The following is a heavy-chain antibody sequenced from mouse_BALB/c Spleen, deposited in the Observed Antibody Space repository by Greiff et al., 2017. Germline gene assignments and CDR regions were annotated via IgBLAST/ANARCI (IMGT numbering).Heavy chain of an antibody. D-gene: IGHD4-1*02. CDR3: ASTEAWFAY. CDR2: IDPANGNT. CDR1: GFNIKDPY. V-gene: IGHV14-3*02. J-gene: IGHJ3*01. Sequence: VQLQQSGAELVKPGASVKLSCTASGFNIKDPYMHWVKQRPEQGLEWIGRIDPANGNTKYDPKFQGKATITADTSSNTAYLQLSSLTSEDTAVYYCASTEAWFAYWGQGTLVTVSA.